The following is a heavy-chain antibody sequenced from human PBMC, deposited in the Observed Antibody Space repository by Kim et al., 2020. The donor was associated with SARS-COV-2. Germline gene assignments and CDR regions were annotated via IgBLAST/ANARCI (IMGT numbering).Heavy chain of an antibody. Sequence: NAAQKFQGRVTITADETTSTAYMELSSLRSEDTAVYYCARNRLHDSSGYYHDYWGQGTLVTVSS. J-gene: IGHJ4*02. D-gene: IGHD3-22*01. V-gene: IGHV1-69*01. CDR3: ARNRLHDSSGYYHDY.